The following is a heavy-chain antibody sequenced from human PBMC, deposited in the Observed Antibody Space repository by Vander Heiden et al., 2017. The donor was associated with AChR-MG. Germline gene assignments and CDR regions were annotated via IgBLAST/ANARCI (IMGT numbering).Heavy chain of an antibody. CDR3: ARSSGWRDAFDV. J-gene: IGHJ3*01. CDR1: GLTSSTVW. D-gene: IGHD6-19*01. Sequence: EVQLVESGGGLVQPGGSLRLSGVASGLTSSTVWMGWVRQAAGKGLEWVANLKEDGSEEYYVGSVRGRFTISRDNAKNSLYLQMNFLRADDAAVYYCARSSGWRDAFDVWGQGTMVTVSS. V-gene: IGHV3-7*01. CDR2: LKEDGSEE.